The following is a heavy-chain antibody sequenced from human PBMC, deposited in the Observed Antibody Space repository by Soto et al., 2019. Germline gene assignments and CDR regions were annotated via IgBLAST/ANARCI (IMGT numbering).Heavy chain of an antibody. CDR1: GGSTRSGAYY. V-gene: IGHV4-39*01. D-gene: IGHD2-15*01. CDR2: VYYSGVT. J-gene: IGHJ4*02. Sequence: QLQLQESGPGLVKPSETLSLTCTVSGGSTRSGAYYWGWIRQPPGKGLEWIGNVYYSGVTYYNPSLQSRVTISADTSKNQFSLKVSSVTAADTAVYYCARQGDGGNRGGYFDNWGQGTLVTVSS. CDR3: ARQGDGGNRGGYFDN.